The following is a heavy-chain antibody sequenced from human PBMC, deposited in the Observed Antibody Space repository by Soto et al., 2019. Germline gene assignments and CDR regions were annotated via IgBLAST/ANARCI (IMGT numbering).Heavy chain of an antibody. V-gene: IGHV4-31*03. CDR3: AREFWAGSSNWFDP. D-gene: IGHD6-19*01. CDR2: IYYSGST. CDR1: GGSISSGGYY. J-gene: IGHJ5*02. Sequence: SETLSLTCTVSGGSISSGGYYWSWIRQHPGKGLEWIGYIYYSGSTYYNPSLKSRVTISVDTSKNQFSLKLSSVTAADTAVYYCAREFWAGSSNWFDPWGQGTLVTVSS.